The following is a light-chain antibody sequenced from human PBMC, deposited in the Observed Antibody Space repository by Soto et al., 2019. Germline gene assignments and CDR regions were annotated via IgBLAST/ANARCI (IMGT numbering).Light chain of an antibody. CDR1: ALSKEY. J-gene: IGLJ2*01. Sequence: SYELTQSPSVSVSPGQTARITCSGDALSKEYAYWYQQKAGQAPVLVIYKDSERPSGIPERFSGSSSGTTVTLTISGVQAEDEADYYCQSADSSLSYVAFGGGTKLTVL. CDR3: QSADSSLSYVA. V-gene: IGLV3-25*03. CDR2: KDS.